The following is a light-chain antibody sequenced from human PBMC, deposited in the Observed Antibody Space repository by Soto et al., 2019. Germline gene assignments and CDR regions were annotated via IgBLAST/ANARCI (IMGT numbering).Light chain of an antibody. J-gene: IGKJ1*01. CDR1: QSILYTSSNKNY. CDR2: WAS. Sequence: DIVMTQSPASLAVSLGARATINCKSSQSILYTSSNKNYLAWYQQKPGQPPKLLIYWASTRESVVPDRFSGSGSGTDFTLTISSLQAEDVAVYYCQQYYSTPLTFGQGTKVEIK. CDR3: QQYYSTPLT. V-gene: IGKV4-1*01.